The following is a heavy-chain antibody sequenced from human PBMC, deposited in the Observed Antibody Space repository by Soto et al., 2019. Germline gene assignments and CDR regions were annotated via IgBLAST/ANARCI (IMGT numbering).Heavy chain of an antibody. D-gene: IGHD5-12*01. V-gene: IGHV4-39*01. CDR1: GGSISSSSHF. CDR3: ARMSVATRYMDV. Sequence: QLQLQESGPGLVKSSETLSLTCSVSGGSISSSSHFWGWIRQPPGKGLEWIGSLYYSGATYYNPTLKGRVTIFVDRSKIEFSLNLSSVTAADTAVYYCARMSVATRYMDVWGRGTTVTVSS. CDR2: LYYSGAT. J-gene: IGHJ6*03.